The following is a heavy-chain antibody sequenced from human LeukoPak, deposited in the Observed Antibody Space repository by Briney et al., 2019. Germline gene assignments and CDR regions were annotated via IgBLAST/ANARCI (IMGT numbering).Heavy chain of an antibody. CDR2: IYSGGST. CDR3: ARGPVGTYYYDSSGYTIFDY. D-gene: IGHD3-22*01. J-gene: IGHJ4*02. CDR1: GFTVSSNY. V-gene: IGHV3-66*01. Sequence: GSLRLSCAASGFTVSSNYMSWVRQAPGKGLEWVSVIYSGGSTYYADSVKGRFTISRDNSKNTLYLQMNSLRAEDTAVYYCARGPVGTYYYDSSGYTIFDYWGQGTLVTVSS.